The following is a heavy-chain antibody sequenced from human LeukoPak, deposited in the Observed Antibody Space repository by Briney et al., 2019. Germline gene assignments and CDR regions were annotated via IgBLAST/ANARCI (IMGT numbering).Heavy chain of an antibody. Sequence: SETLSLTCTVSGGSISSYYWSWIRQPPGKGLEWIGYIYYSGSTNYNPSLKSRVTISVDTSKSQFSLKLNSVTAADTAVYYCAATLRHYDSSGYYYYYYMDVWGKGTTVTVSS. J-gene: IGHJ6*03. CDR3: AATLRHYDSSGYYYYYYMDV. V-gene: IGHV4-59*01. D-gene: IGHD3-22*01. CDR2: IYYSGST. CDR1: GGSISSYY.